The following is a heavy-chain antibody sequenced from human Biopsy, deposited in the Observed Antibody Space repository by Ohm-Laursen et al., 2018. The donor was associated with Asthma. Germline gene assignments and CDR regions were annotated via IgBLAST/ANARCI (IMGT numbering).Heavy chain of an antibody. D-gene: IGHD5-12*01. J-gene: IGHJ6*02. CDR3: ARHPYVDGSDNYYYRGNDYFLGMDV. CDR2: IIPIFGTA. CDR1: GGTFSSYS. Sequence: SSVKVSCKASGGTFSSYSVSWVRQAPGQGLEWMGGIIPIFGTANYAQKFQGRVTITADESTSTAYMELSSLRSEDTAVYYCARHPYVDGSDNYYYRGNDYFLGMDVWGQGTTVTVSS. V-gene: IGHV1-69*01.